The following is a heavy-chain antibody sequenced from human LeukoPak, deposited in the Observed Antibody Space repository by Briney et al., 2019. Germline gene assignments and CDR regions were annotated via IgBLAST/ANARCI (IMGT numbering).Heavy chain of an antibody. Sequence: SETLSLTCTVSGGSISSYYWSWIRQPPGKGLEWIGYIYHSGSTYYNPSLKSRVTISVDTSKNQFSLKLSSVTAADTAVYYCARVAPPAWNILTGYCLYYFDYWGQGTLVTVSS. V-gene: IGHV4-59*01. CDR1: GGSISSYY. J-gene: IGHJ4*02. D-gene: IGHD3-9*01. CDR2: IYHSGST. CDR3: ARVAPPAWNILTGYCLYYFDY.